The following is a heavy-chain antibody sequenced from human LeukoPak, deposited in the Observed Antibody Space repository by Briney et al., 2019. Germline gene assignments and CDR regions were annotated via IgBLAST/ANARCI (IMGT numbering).Heavy chain of an antibody. V-gene: IGHV6-1*01. CDR2: TYYRSKWYN. CDR3: ARSQGGWLRLNRYMDV. D-gene: IGHD5-12*01. J-gene: IGHJ6*03. CDR1: GDSVSSNSAA. Sequence: SQTLSLTCAISGDSVSSNSAAWNWIRQSPSRGLEWLGSTYYRSKWYNDYAVSLKSRITINPDTSKNQFSLKLSSVTAADTAVYYCARSQGGWLRLNRYMDVWGKGTTVTISS.